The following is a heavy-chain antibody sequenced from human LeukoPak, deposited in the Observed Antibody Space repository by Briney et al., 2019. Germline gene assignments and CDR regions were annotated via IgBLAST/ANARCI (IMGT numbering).Heavy chain of an antibody. Sequence: PSETLSLTCAVYGGSFSGYYWSWIRQPPGKGLEWIGEINHSGSTNYNPSLKSRVTISVDTSKNQFSLKLSSVTAADTAVYYCANMLRSLYCSSTSCPPGAFDIWGQGTMVTVSS. CDR2: INHSGST. CDR3: ANMLRSLYCSSTSCPPGAFDI. CDR1: GGSFSGYY. J-gene: IGHJ3*02. V-gene: IGHV4-34*01. D-gene: IGHD2-2*01.